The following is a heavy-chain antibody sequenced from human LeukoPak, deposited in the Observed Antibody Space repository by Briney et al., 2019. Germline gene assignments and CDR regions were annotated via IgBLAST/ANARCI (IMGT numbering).Heavy chain of an antibody. Sequence: GGSLRLSCAASGFTVSRNYMSWVRQAPAKGLDWVSVIYSGGSTYYGDSVKGRFTISRDNSKNTLYLQMNSLRAEDTAVYYCARDSGYDLRPTLDYWGQGTLVTVSS. CDR2: IYSGGST. J-gene: IGHJ4*02. CDR1: GFTVSRNY. V-gene: IGHV3-53*01. D-gene: IGHD5-12*01. CDR3: ARDSGYDLRPTLDY.